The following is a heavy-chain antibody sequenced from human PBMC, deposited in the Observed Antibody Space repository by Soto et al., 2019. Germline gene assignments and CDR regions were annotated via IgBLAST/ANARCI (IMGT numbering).Heavy chain of an antibody. D-gene: IGHD2-2*01. Sequence: ASVKVSCKASGGTLGSYASSWVRQAPGQGLEWMGWISAYNGNTNYAQKPQGRVTMTTDTSTSTAYMELRSLRSDDTAVYYCAIVVVPAALPVDYYYYGMDVWGQGTTVTVSS. V-gene: IGHV1-18*01. CDR1: GGTLGSYA. J-gene: IGHJ6*02. CDR3: AIVVVPAALPVDYYYYGMDV. CDR2: ISAYNGNT.